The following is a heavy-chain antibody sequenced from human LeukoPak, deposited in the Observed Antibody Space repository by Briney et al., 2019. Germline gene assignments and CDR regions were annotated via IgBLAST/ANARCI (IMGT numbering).Heavy chain of an antibody. Sequence: GGSLGLSCAASGFTFSSYAMSWVRQAPGKGLEWVSAISGSGGSTYYADSVKGRFTISRDNSKNTLYLQMNSLRAEDTAVYYCARDVSRYYYDSSGYYSSQSPAYYYYYGMDVWGQGTTVTVSS. V-gene: IGHV3-23*01. CDR3: ARDVSRYYYDSSGYYSSQSPAYYYYYGMDV. D-gene: IGHD3-22*01. CDR2: ISGSGGST. CDR1: GFTFSSYA. J-gene: IGHJ6*02.